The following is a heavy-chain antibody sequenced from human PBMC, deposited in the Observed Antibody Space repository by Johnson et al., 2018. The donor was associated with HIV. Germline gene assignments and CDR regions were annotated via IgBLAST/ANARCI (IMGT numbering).Heavy chain of an antibody. Sequence: QVQLVESGGGVVQPGRSRRLSCAASGFIFSSYGMHWVRQAPGKGLEWVAFIRYDGSNKYYAESVQGRFNISRDNPKNTLYLQMDSLRIEETAVYYCARVRERWELLLSDGSDIWGQGTMVTVSS. D-gene: IGHD1-26*01. J-gene: IGHJ3*02. CDR2: IRYDGSNK. V-gene: IGHV3-30*02. CDR1: GFIFSSYG. CDR3: ARVRERWELLLSDGSDI.